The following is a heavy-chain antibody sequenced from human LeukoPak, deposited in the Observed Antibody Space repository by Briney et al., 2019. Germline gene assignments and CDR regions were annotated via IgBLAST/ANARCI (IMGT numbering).Heavy chain of an antibody. Sequence: SETLSLTCTVSGGSISSGDYYWSWFRQHPGKGLEWIGYIHYSGSTYYNPSLKSRVTISVDTSKKQFSLKLSSVTAADTAVYYCARVGVAAKSSRYFDYWGQGTLVTVSS. V-gene: IGHV4-31*03. CDR3: ARVGVAAKSSRYFDY. CDR1: GGSISSGDYY. CDR2: IHYSGST. J-gene: IGHJ4*02. D-gene: IGHD2-15*01.